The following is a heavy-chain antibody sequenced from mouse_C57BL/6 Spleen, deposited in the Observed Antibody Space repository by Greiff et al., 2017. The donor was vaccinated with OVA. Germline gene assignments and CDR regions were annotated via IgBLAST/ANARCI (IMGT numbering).Heavy chain of an antibody. V-gene: IGHV1-15*01. CDR2: IDPETGGT. D-gene: IGHD1-1*01. CDR1: GYTFTDYE. J-gene: IGHJ2*01. Sequence: QVQLQQSGAELVRPGASVTLSCKASGYTFTDYEMHWVKQTPVHGLEWIGAIDPETGGTAYNQKFKGKAILTADKSSSTAYMELRSLTSEDSAVYYCTRSGYYGSSYPWGQGTTLTVSS. CDR3: TRSGYYGSSYP.